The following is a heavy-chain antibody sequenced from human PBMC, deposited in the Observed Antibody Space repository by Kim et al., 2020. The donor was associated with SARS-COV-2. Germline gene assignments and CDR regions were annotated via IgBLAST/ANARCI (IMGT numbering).Heavy chain of an antibody. CDR2: INHSGST. J-gene: IGHJ5*02. Sequence: SETLSLTCAVYGGSFSGYYWSWIRQPPGKGLEWIGEINHSGSTNYNPSLKSRVTISVDTSKNQFSLKLSSVTAADTAVYYCARGDLRYFDWQENWFDPWGQGTLVTVSS. CDR1: GGSFSGYY. CDR3: ARGDLRYFDWQENWFDP. D-gene: IGHD3-9*01. V-gene: IGHV4-34*01.